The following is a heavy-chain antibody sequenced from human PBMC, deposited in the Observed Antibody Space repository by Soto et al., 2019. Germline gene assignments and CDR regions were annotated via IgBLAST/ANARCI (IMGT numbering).Heavy chain of an antibody. V-gene: IGHV1-8*01. CDR2: MNPNSGKT. CDR3: AIGEKPQWVYPPDV. Sequence: QVQLVQSGAEVKKPGASVKVSCKASGYTFTSYDINWVRQATGQELEWMGWMNPNSGKTGYAQKFQVRVTMTRNSSIGTAYRELSTLRSEDTAVYYCAIGEKPQWVYPPDVWVHGTTVTVSS. J-gene: IGHJ6*02. CDR1: GYTFTSYD. D-gene: IGHD1-26*01.